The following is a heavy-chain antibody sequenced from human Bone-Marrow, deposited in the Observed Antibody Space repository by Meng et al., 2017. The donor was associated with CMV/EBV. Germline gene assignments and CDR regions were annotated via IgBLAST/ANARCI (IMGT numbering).Heavy chain of an antibody. J-gene: IGHJ6*02. CDR2: IYYSGTT. CDR3: ARLSMSGMDV. V-gene: IGHV4-59*01. D-gene: IGHD2-21*01. CDR1: GDSMRTYY. Sequence: SETLSLTCTVSGDSMRTYYWSWIRQPPGEGLEWIGYIYYSGTTNYNPSLKSRVTISADTSKNQFSLTLTSVAAADTAVYYCARLSMSGMDVWGQGTTVTVSS.